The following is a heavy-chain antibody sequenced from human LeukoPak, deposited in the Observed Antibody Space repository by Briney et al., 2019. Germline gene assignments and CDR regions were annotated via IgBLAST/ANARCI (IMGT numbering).Heavy chain of an antibody. CDR1: GYIFSNYD. CDR3: ARAVRYQLLPDY. Sequence: ASVKVSCKASGYIFSNYDISWVRQATGQGLEWMGWMNRNSGNTGYALQFQGRVTFSTDTSITTAYMEMSSVRSDDTAVYYCARAVRYQLLPDYWGQGTLVTVSS. V-gene: IGHV1-8*01. J-gene: IGHJ4*02. CDR2: MNRNSGNT. D-gene: IGHD2-2*01.